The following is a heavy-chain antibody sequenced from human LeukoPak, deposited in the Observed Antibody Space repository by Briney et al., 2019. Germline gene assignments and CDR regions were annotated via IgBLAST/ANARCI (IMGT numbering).Heavy chain of an antibody. J-gene: IGHJ5*02. V-gene: IGHV1-69*13. CDR1: GGTFSSYA. CDR3: ARSPDSSGWYTWFDP. Sequence: ASVKVSCKASGGTFSSYAISWVRQAPEQGLEWMGGIIPIFGTANYAQKFQGRVTITADESTSTAYMELSSLRSEDTAVYYCARSPDSSGWYTWFDPWGQGTLVTVSS. D-gene: IGHD6-19*01. CDR2: IIPIFGTA.